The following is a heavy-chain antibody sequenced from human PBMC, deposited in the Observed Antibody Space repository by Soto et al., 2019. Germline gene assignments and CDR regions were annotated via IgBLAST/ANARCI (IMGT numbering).Heavy chain of an antibody. CDR3: VKDADADCTNGLCPEFDF. J-gene: IGHJ4*02. D-gene: IGHD2-8*01. V-gene: IGHV4-39*01. CDR2: MFYGVST. CDR1: GSSINSSGYY. Sequence: SETLSLTCTVSGSSINSSGYYWGWIRQPPGKGLEWIGSMFYGVSTYYNPSLKSRVTVSVDTSKNQFSLNLRSVTAADTAVYYCVKDADADCTNGLCPEFDFWGPGTLVTVSS.